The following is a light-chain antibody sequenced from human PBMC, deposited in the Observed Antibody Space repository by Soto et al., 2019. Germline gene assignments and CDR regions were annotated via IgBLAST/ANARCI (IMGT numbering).Light chain of an antibody. CDR1: SNDVGSYNL. V-gene: IGLV2-23*02. J-gene: IGLJ1*01. CDR3: CSYAGSSTPYV. Sequence: QAVLTKAAPVAWSPGQSITLSCTGNSNDVGSYNLVSWYQQHPGKAPKLMIYEVSKRPSGVSNRFSGSKSGNTASLTISGLQAEDEADYYCCSYAGSSTPYVFGTGTKVTVL. CDR2: EVS.